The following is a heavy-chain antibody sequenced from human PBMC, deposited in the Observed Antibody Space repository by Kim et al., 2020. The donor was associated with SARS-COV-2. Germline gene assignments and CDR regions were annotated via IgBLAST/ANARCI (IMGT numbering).Heavy chain of an antibody. V-gene: IGHV3-15*01. Sequence: GGSLRLSCAASGLTLSDAWVTWVRQAPGKGLEWVGRIKSKTDGGTRDYSAPVRGRFTISRDDSKNTLYLQMNSLTTEDTAVYYCATFSRGYWGHGTLVTV. CDR1: GLTLSDAW. J-gene: IGHJ4*01. CDR2: IKSKTDGGTR. CDR3: ATFSRGY.